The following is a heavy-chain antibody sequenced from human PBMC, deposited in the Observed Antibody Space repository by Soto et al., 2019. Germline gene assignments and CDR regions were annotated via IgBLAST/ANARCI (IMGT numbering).Heavy chain of an antibody. D-gene: IGHD3-3*01. J-gene: IGHJ6*02. Sequence: KPSETLSLTCTVSGGSISSYYWSWIRQPPGKGLEWIGYIYYSGSTNYNPSLKSRVTISVGTSKNQFSLKLSSVTAADTAVYYCARGGITIFGVVPPDYYYGMDVWGQGTTVTVSS. CDR3: ARGGITIFGVVPPDYYYGMDV. V-gene: IGHV4-59*01. CDR2: IYYSGST. CDR1: GGSISSYY.